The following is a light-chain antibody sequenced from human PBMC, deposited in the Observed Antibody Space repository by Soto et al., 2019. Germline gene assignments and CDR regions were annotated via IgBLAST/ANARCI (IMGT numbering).Light chain of an antibody. J-gene: IGKJ1*01. CDR3: MQALQTPWT. V-gene: IGKV2-28*01. CDR1: QSLLHGDGYTY. Sequence: DVVMTQSPLSLPVTLGHPSSISCSSSQSLLHGDGYTYLDWYLQKPGQSPQLLIYLGSYRASGVPDRFSGSGSGTYFTLKISRVEAEDVGVYYCMQALQTPWTFGQGTKVDIK. CDR2: LGS.